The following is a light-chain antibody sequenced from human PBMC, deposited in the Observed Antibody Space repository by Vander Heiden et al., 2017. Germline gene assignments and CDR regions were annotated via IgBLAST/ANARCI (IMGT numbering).Light chain of an antibody. CDR1: QSVSSY. CDR3: QQTFSTPRT. J-gene: IGKJ1*01. CDR2: ATS. Sequence: IQLTQSPSSLSASVGDRVAISCRTSQSVSSYLNWYQQKPGKAPTLLIYATSRLQSGVPSRFSGSGSRTDFTLIISSLQPEDFATYSCQQTFSTPRTFGQGTKVEIK. V-gene: IGKV1-39*01.